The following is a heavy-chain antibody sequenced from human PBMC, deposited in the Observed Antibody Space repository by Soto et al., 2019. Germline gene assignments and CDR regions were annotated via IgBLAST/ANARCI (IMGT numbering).Heavy chain of an antibody. Sequence: SETLSLTCTVSGGSISSYYWSWIRQPPGKGLEWIGYIYYSGSTNYNPSLKSRVTISVDTSKNQFSLKLSSVTAADTAVYYCARGHYGDYVGFGGEWIWGQGTMVTVSS. J-gene: IGHJ3*02. CDR3: ARGHYGDYVGFGGEWI. CDR2: IYYSGST. D-gene: IGHD4-17*01. V-gene: IGHV4-59*01. CDR1: GGSISSYY.